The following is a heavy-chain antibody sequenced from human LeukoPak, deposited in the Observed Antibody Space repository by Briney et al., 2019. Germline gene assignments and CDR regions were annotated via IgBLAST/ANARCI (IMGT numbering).Heavy chain of an antibody. V-gene: IGHV1-2*02. J-gene: IGHJ4*02. CDR1: GYTFTGYY. CDR3: ARAGIAVAGTFDY. Sequence: ASVKVSCEASGYTFTGYYMHWVRQAPGQGLEWMGWINPNSGGTNYAQKFQGRVTMTRDTSISTAYMELSRLRSDDTAVYYCARAGIAVAGTFDYWGQGTLVTVSS. D-gene: IGHD6-19*01. CDR2: INPNSGGT.